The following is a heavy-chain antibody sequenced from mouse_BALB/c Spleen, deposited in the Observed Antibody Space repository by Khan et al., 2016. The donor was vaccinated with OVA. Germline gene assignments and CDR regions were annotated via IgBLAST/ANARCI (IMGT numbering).Heavy chain of an antibody. J-gene: IGHJ4*01. V-gene: IGHV2-6*02. Sequence: QVQLKQSGPGLVAPSRSLSITCTVSGSSLTSYGVHWVRQPPGKGLEWLVVIWSDGSTNYNSVLKSRLSISKDNSKSQVFLKMNSLQTDDTAIYYCARWFDGYSSLYAMDYWGQGTSVTVSS. CDR1: GSSLTSYG. D-gene: IGHD2-3*01. CDR2: IWSDGST. CDR3: ARWFDGYSSLYAMDY.